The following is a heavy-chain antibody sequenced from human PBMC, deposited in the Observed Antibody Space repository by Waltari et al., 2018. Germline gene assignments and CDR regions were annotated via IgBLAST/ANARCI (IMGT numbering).Heavy chain of an antibody. J-gene: IGHJ4*02. Sequence: QLQLQESGPGLVKPSETLSLPCTVSGGPISSSSYSWGGFRQPPGKGLEGIGSIDYSGSTYSNPSLKSRVTISVDTSKNQFSLKLSSVTAADTAVYYCATLWGVEGYWGQGTLVTVSS. CDR1: GGPISSSSYS. CDR2: IDYSGST. D-gene: IGHD3-16*01. CDR3: ATLWGVEGY. V-gene: IGHV4-39*07.